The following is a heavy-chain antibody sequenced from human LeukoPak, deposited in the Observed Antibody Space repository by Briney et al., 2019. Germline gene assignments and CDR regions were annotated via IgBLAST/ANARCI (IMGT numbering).Heavy chain of an antibody. Sequence: GGSLRLSCAASGFTFSSYWMHWVRQAPGKGLVWVARIKSDGSSTGYADSVKGRFINSRDNAKNTLYLQMNSLRDEDTAVYYCARGDAHGFDFWGQGTMVTVSS. D-gene: IGHD2-2*01. CDR3: ARGDAHGFDF. V-gene: IGHV3-74*01. CDR1: GFTFSSYW. CDR2: IKSDGSST. J-gene: IGHJ3*01.